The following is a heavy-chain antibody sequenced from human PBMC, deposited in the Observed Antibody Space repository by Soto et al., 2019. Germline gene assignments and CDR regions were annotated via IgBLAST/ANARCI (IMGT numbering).Heavy chain of an antibody. CDR3: ARGTLRRFTHVPNYIDV. V-gene: IGHV1-8*01. CDR2: MNPNSGNT. Sequence: QVQLVQSGAEVKKRGASVKVSCKASGYTFTSYDINWVRQATGQGLEWMGWMNPNSGNTGYAQKFQGRVTMTRNTCISTAYMELSSLRSEDTAVYYCARGTLRRFTHVPNYIDVWGKGTTVTVSS. CDR1: GYTFTSYD. J-gene: IGHJ6*03. D-gene: IGHD3-3*01.